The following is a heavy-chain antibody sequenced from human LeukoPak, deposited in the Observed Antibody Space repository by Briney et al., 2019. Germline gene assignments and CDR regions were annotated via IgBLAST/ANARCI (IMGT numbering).Heavy chain of an antibody. Sequence: SETLSLTCTVSGGSISSYYWSWIRQPPGKGLEWIGYIYYSGSTNYNPSLKSRVTISVDTSKNQFSLKLSSVTAADTAVYYCARQSIAARPDYWGQGTLVTVSS. CDR2: IYYSGST. V-gene: IGHV4-59*08. CDR3: ARQSIAARPDY. CDR1: GGSISSYY. D-gene: IGHD6-6*01. J-gene: IGHJ4*02.